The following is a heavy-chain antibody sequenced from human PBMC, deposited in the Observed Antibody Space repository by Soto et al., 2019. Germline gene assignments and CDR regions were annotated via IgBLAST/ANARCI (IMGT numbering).Heavy chain of an antibody. CDR3: ARDSYGGNSGHRLDY. J-gene: IGHJ4*02. CDR1: GVSISSGDYY. Sequence: SGTLSLTCTVSGVSISSGDYYWSWIRQPPGKCLEWIGYIDYSGSSYYNPSIKIRVTISVYTSKNQFSLKLGSVTAADTAVYYCARDSYGGNSGHRLDYWGQGTLVTVSS. V-gene: IGHV4-30-4*01. D-gene: IGHD4-17*01. CDR2: IDYSGSS.